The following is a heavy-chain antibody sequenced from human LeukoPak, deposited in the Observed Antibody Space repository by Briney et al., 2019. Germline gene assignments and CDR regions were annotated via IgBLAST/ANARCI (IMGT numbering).Heavy chain of an antibody. J-gene: IGHJ4*02. CDR3: ARDLRSSSWFFSADY. D-gene: IGHD6-13*01. CDR2: MNPNSGNT. Sequence: ASVKVSCKASGYTFTSYDINWVRQATGQGLEWMGWMNPNSGNTSYAQKFQGRVTMTRDMSTSTVYMELSSLRSEDTAVYYCARDLRSSSWFFSADYWGQGTLVTVSS. V-gene: IGHV1-8*01. CDR1: GYTFTSYD.